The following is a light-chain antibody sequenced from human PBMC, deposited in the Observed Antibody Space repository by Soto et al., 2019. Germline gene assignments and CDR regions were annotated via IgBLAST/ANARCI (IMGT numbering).Light chain of an antibody. Sequence: DIQMTQSPSTLSASVGDRVTITCRASQSISSWLAWYQKKPGKAPKILIYKASSLESGVPSRFSGNVSGTEITLSISSLHADYVAIYNCQQYNTYPDNFCQGTKMESK. V-gene: IGKV1-5*03. CDR1: QSISSW. J-gene: IGKJ2*01. CDR2: KAS. CDR3: QQYNTYPDN.